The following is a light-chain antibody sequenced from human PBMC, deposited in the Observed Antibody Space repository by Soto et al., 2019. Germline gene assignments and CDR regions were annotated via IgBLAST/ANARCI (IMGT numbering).Light chain of an antibody. CDR3: KSYDSSLSGYV. J-gene: IGLJ1*01. CDR1: SSNLGASYD. V-gene: IGLV1-40*01. CDR2: GSG. Sequence: TQPLSVSGARGQSFPISCAGSSSNLGASYDVHWYQQLPGTAPKVVIYGSGNRPSGVPDRFSGSKYGTSASLAIAGLQAEDEADYYCKSYDSSLSGYVFGTGTKVTVL.